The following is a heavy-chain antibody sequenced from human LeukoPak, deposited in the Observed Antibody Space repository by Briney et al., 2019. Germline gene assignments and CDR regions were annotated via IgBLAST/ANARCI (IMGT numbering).Heavy chain of an antibody. CDR2: INPSGGST. CDR1: GYTFTSYY. Sequence: ASVKVSCKASGYTFTSYYMHWVRQAPGQGLEWMGIINPSGGSTSYAQKFQGRVTMATDTSTSTAYMELRSLRSDDTAVYYCARSSSGWWRYYYYYMDVWGKGTTVTVSS. D-gene: IGHD6-19*01. CDR3: ARSSSGWWRYYYYYMDV. J-gene: IGHJ6*03. V-gene: IGHV1-46*01.